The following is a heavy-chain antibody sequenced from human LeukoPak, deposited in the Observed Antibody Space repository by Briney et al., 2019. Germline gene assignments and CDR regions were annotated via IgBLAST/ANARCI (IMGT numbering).Heavy chain of an antibody. Sequence: ASVKVSCKASGYTFTNYGITWVRQAPGQGLEWMGWISAYNGNTRYAQKFQGRVTMTTDTSTSTAYLELRSLRSDDTAIYYCARDSPDGSGTYYNDSPDYWGQGTLVTVSS. CDR1: GYTFTNYG. V-gene: IGHV1-18*01. D-gene: IGHD3-10*01. CDR3: ARDSPDGSGTYYNDSPDY. CDR2: ISAYNGNT. J-gene: IGHJ4*02.